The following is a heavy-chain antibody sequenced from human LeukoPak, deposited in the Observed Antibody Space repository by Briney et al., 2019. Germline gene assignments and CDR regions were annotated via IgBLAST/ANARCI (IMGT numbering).Heavy chain of an antibody. CDR3: ARSDQDYFDY. V-gene: IGHV4-4*09. J-gene: IGHJ4*02. CDR1: GGSISAFY. CDR2: SHSSGST. Sequence: PSETLSLTCTVSGGSISAFYWSWIRQPPGKELEWIGYSHSSGSTGYNPSLESRVTISVDTSKNQFSLKLSSVTAADTAVYYCARSDQDYFDYWGQGTLVTVSS.